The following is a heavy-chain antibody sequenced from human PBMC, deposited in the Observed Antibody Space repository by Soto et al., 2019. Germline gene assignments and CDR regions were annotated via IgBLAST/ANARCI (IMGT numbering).Heavy chain of an antibody. Sequence: QVHLVQSGAEVKKPGASVKVSCKGSGYAFTTYGITWVRQAPGQGLEWMGWISAHNGNTNYAQKLQGRVTVTRDTSTSTAYLELRSMRSDDTAVYYCARGRYGDYWGQGALVTVSS. CDR2: ISAHNGNT. V-gene: IGHV1-18*01. J-gene: IGHJ4*02. CDR1: GYAFTTYG. CDR3: ARGRYGDY. D-gene: IGHD1-1*01.